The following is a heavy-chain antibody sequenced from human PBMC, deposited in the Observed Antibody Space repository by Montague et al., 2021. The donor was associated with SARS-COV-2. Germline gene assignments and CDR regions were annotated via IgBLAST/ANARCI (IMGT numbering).Heavy chain of an antibody. Sequence: TLSLTCTVSGDSISSGGYYWSWIRQHPGKGLEWLGYISSSGRSFYNPSLRSRFTISLDTSKNQFSLQLSSVTAADTALYYCARVLGSGSYQFDYWGQGTLVTVSS. CDR1: GDSISSGGYY. CDR3: ARVLGSGSYQFDY. CDR2: ISSSGRS. J-gene: IGHJ4*02. D-gene: IGHD1-26*01. V-gene: IGHV4-31*03.